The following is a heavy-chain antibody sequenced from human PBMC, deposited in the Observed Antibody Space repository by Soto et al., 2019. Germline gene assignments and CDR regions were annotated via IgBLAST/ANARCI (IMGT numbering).Heavy chain of an antibody. CDR1: GITFSGYW. CDR2: VDSAGSGT. D-gene: IGHD3-9*01. J-gene: IGHJ5*02. Sequence: VPLVESGGGSVQPGGSLRLSCVASGITFSGYWMHWVRQIPGKGLVWVARVDSAGSGTSYADSVKGRFTISRDNAKNTVSLPMDSLRVEDPAVYYCATVFEPWGQGIPVTVSS. CDR3: ATVFEP. V-gene: IGHV3-74*01.